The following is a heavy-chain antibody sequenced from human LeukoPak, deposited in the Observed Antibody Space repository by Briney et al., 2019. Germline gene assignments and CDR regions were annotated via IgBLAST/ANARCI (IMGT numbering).Heavy chain of an antibody. Sequence: GGSLRLSCAASGFTFSSYAMSWVRQAPGKGLEWVSAVSGSGGSTYYADSVKGRFTISRGNSKNTLYLQMNSLRAEDTAVYYCAKFVKVATILGYWGQGTLVTVSS. CDR1: GFTFSSYA. CDR3: AKFVKVATILGY. D-gene: IGHD5-12*01. V-gene: IGHV3-23*01. CDR2: VSGSGGST. J-gene: IGHJ4*02.